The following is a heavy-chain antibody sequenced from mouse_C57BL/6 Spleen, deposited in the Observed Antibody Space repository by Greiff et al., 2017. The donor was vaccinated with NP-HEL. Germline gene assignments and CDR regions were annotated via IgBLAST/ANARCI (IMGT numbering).Heavy chain of an antibody. D-gene: IGHD1-1*01. Sequence: VKLQESGPELVKPGASVKISCKASGYAFSSSWMNWVKQRPGKGLEWIGRIYPGDGDTNYNGKFKGKATLTADKSSSAAYMQLSSLTSEDSAVYFCARGSTTVVRYAMDDWGQGATVTVSS. J-gene: IGHJ4*01. CDR3: ARGSTTVVRYAMDD. V-gene: IGHV1-82*01. CDR2: IYPGDGDT. CDR1: GYAFSSSW.